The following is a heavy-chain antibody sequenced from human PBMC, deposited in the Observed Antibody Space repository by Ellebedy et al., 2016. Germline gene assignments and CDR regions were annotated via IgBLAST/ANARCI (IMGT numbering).Heavy chain of an antibody. CDR1: GYTFTSYG. CDR2: ISVYNGNR. D-gene: IGHD3-10*01. Sequence: ASVKVSXKASGYTFTSYGISWVRQAPGEGLEWMGWISVYNGNRNYAQKFQGRVTMTTDTSTSTAYMELRSLRSDDTAMYYCAKTSGWGYGENWGQGTLVTVSS. CDR3: AKTSGWGYGEN. V-gene: IGHV1-18*01. J-gene: IGHJ4*02.